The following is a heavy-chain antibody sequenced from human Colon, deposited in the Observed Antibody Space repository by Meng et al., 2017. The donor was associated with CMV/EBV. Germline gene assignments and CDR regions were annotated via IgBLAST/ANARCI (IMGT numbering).Heavy chain of an antibody. CDR3: ASPYYYDSSGYNN. V-gene: IGHV4-34*01. CDR2: INHSGST. Sequence: QVELAPWGAGVLKPSGALSLTCAVYGGSFSGYYWSWIRQPPGKGLEWIGEINHSGSTNYNPSLKSRVTISVDTSKNQFSLKLSSVTAADTAVYYCASPYYYDSSGYNNWGQGTLVTVSS. CDR1: GGSFSGYY. J-gene: IGHJ4*02. D-gene: IGHD3-22*01.